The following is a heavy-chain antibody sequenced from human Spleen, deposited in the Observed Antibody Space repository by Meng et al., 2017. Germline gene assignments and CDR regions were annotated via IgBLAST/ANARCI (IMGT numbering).Heavy chain of an antibody. V-gene: IGHV3-11*04. D-gene: IGHD3-9*01. CDR3: ARSYDILTGYFFQSYYYYGMDV. CDR2: ISSSGSTI. J-gene: IGHJ6*02. CDR1: GFTFSDYY. Sequence: GESLKISCAASGFTFSDYYMSWIRQAPGKGLEWVSYISSSGSTIYYADSVKGRFTISRDNAKNSLYLQMNSLRAEDTAVYYCARSYDILTGYFFQSYYYYGMDVWGQGTTVTVSS.